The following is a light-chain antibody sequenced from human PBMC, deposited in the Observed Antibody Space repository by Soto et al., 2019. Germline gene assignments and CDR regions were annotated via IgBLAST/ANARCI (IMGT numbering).Light chain of an antibody. J-gene: IGLJ1*01. CDR2: RDT. Sequence: QSVLTQPPSVSGAPGQTVTISCTGSTSNIGASYDVHWYQQLPGSAPNLLIYRDTHRPSGIPNRFSGSRSGTSASLAITGLQAEDEADYYCQSYDSSLTGSVFGTGTKVTVL. V-gene: IGLV1-40*01. CDR3: QSYDSSLTGSV. CDR1: TSNIGASYD.